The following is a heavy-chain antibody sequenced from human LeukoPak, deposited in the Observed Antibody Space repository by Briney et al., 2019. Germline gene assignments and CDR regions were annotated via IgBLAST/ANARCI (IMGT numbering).Heavy chain of an antibody. CDR3: ASRPTTVTTYFDY. D-gene: IGHD4-17*01. CDR1: GGSISSSSYY. V-gene: IGHV4-39*01. Sequence: SETLSLTCTVSGGSISSSSYYWGWIRQPPGKGLEWIGSIYYSGSTYYNPSLKSRVTISVDTSKNQFSLKLSSVTAADTAVYYCASRPTTVTTYFDYWGQGTLVTVSS. J-gene: IGHJ4*02. CDR2: IYYSGST.